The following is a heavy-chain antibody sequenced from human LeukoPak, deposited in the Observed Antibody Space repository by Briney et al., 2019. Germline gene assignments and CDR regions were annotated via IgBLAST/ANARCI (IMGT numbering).Heavy chain of an antibody. CDR1: GFTFSSYS. Sequence: GSLRLSCAASGFTFSSYSMNWVRQAPGKGLEWVSSITSSSSSYIYYADSVKGRFTISRDNAKNSLYLQMNSLRAEDTALYYCAKVLPSSGYYFFDYWGQGTLVTVSS. CDR3: AKVLPSSGYYFFDY. J-gene: IGHJ4*02. D-gene: IGHD3-22*01. V-gene: IGHV3-21*04. CDR2: ITSSSSSYI.